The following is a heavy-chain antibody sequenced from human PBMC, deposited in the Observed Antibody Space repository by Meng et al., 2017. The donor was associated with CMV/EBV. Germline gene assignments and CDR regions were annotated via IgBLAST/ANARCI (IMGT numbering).Heavy chain of an antibody. Sequence: GESLKISCAASGFTFSSYDMHWVRQATGKGLEWVSAIGTAGDTYYPGSVKGRFTISGENAKNSLYLQMNSLRAGDTAVYYCARGGPLRGFDIWGQGTMVTVSS. CDR1: GFTFSSYD. J-gene: IGHJ3*02. CDR3: ARGGPLRGFDI. V-gene: IGHV3-13*01. CDR2: IGTAGDT. D-gene: IGHD3-16*01.